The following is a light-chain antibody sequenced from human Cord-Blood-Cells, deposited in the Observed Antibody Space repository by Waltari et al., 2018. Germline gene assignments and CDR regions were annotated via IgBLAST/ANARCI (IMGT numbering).Light chain of an antibody. V-gene: IGLV1-51*02. CDR2: ESN. CDR1: SSNIGNNY. CDR3: GTWDSSLSAVV. J-gene: IGLJ2*01. Sequence: QSVLTQPPSVSAAPGQKVTISCSGSSSNIGNNYVSWYQQLPGTAPKLLTYESNKHPSGIPDRFSGSKSGTSATLGITGLQTGDEADYYCGTWDSSLSAVVFGGGTKLTVL.